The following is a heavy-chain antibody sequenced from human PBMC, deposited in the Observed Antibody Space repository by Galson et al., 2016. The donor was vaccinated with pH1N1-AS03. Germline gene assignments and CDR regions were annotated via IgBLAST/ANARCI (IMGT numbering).Heavy chain of an antibody. CDR2: IDQDGSEK. D-gene: IGHD3-10*01. Sequence: SLRLSCAASGFRFIDYWMTWVRQAPGKGLEWVANIDQDGSEKYYMDSVEGQFTISRDNAKNSLYLQMNSLRSEDTAVYYCTSGMVALDSWGQGTLVTVSS. J-gene: IGHJ4*02. CDR1: GFRFIDYW. V-gene: IGHV3-7*01. CDR3: TSGMVALDS.